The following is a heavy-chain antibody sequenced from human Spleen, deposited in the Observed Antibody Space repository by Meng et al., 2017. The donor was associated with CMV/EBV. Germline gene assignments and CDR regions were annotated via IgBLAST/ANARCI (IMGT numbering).Heavy chain of an antibody. D-gene: IGHD3-3*01. V-gene: IGHV4-34*08. Sequence: ESLKISCAASGFTFSSYAMSWVRQAPGKGLEWIGEINHSGSTNYNPSLKSRVTISVDTSKNQFSLKLSSVTAADTAAYYCAGARDDFWEDDYYPVDVWGQGTTVTVSS. CDR3: AGARDDFWEDDYYPVDV. CDR1: GFTFSSYA. CDR2: INHSGST. J-gene: IGHJ6*02.